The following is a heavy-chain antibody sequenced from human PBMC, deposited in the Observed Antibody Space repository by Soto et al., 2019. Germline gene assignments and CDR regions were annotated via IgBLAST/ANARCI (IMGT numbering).Heavy chain of an antibody. CDR1: GGSISSGGYY. Sequence: QVQLQESGPGLVKPSQTLSLTCTVSGGSISSGGYYWSWIRQHPGKGLEWIGYIYYSGSTYYNPSLKSRVTLSVDTSKNQFSLKLSSVTAADTAVYYCARDHSSSWHYYYGMDVWGQGTTVTVSS. V-gene: IGHV4-31*03. D-gene: IGHD6-13*01. CDR3: ARDHSSSWHYYYGMDV. J-gene: IGHJ6*02. CDR2: IYYSGST.